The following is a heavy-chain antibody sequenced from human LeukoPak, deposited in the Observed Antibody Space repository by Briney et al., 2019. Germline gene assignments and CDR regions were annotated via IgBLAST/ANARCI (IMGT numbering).Heavy chain of an antibody. CDR1: GFTFTYAW. V-gene: IGHV3-7*05. CDR3: ARVNEPERFWDY. Sequence: GGSLRLSCAASGFTFTYAWMSWVRQAPGKGLEWVANINQDGSEKYYVDSVKGRFTISRDNAKNSLFLQMNSLRAEDTAVYYCARVNEPERFWDYWGQGTLVTVSS. CDR2: INQDGSEK. D-gene: IGHD1-14*01. J-gene: IGHJ4*02.